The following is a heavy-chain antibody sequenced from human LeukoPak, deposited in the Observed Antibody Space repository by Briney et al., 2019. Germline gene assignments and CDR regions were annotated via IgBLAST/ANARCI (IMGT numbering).Heavy chain of an antibody. CDR3: ARDGVVGTGIAFDI. CDR2: IIPGNGKT. Sequence: ASVKVSCKASGGTFSSYAISWVRQAPGQGLEWMGWIIPGNGKTKYSQKFQGRVSITRDTSATTVYMDLSSLRSEDTAVYYCARDGVVGTGIAFDIWGQGTMVTVSS. CDR1: GGTFSSYA. V-gene: IGHV1-3*01. D-gene: IGHD7-27*01. J-gene: IGHJ3*02.